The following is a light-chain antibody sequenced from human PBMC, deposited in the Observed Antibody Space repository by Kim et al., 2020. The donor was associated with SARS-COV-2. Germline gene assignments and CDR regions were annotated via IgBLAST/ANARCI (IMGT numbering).Light chain of an antibody. CDR3: HQYGGSL. CDR1: QSVSSSY. J-gene: IGKJ4*01. V-gene: IGKV3-20*01. Sequence: EIVLTQSPGTLSLSPGERVTLSCRASQSVSSSYLAWYQQKPGQAPRLLIYGASSRATGIPDRFSGSGSGTDFTLTISRLEPEDFAVYYCHQYGGSLFGGGTKLEI. CDR2: GAS.